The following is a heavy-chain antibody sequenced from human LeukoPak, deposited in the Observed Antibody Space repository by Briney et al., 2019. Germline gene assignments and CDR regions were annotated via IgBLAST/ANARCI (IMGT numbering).Heavy chain of an antibody. CDR1: GYTFTGYY. V-gene: IGHV1-18*04. CDR3: AREDGDPTYYYMDV. D-gene: IGHD4-17*01. Sequence: ASVKVSCKASGYTFTGYYMHWVRQAPGQGLEWMGWISAYNGNTNYAQKLQGRVTMTTDTSTSTAYMELRSLRSDDTAVYYCAREDGDPTYYYMDVWGKGTTVTISS. J-gene: IGHJ6*03. CDR2: ISAYNGNT.